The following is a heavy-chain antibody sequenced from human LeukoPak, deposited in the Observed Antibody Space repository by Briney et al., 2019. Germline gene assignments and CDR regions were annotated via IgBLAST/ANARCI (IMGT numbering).Heavy chain of an antibody. D-gene: IGHD2-2*01. Sequence: GGSLRLSCTASKFTFSNFAMNWVRQAPGKGLEWVSAISGSAGSTFYADSVKGRFTISRDNSKNALFLQMNSLRAEDTAVYYCAKSGPYCRSTSCDYFDYWGQGTLVTVSS. V-gene: IGHV3-23*01. CDR2: ISGSAGST. CDR3: AKSGPYCRSTSCDYFDY. CDR1: KFTFSNFA. J-gene: IGHJ4*02.